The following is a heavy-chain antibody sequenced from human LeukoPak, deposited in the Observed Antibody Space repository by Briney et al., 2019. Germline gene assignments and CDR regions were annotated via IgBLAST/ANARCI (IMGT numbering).Heavy chain of an antibody. Sequence: SETLSLTCTVSGGSISSGDYYWSWIRQPPGKGLEWIGYIYYSGSTYYNPSLKSRVTISVDTSKNQFSLKLNSVTAADTAVYYCARVKDSSGLNWFDPWGQGTLVTVSS. CDR1: GGSISSGDYY. V-gene: IGHV4-30-4*08. CDR3: ARVKDSSGLNWFDP. J-gene: IGHJ5*02. CDR2: IYYSGST. D-gene: IGHD3-22*01.